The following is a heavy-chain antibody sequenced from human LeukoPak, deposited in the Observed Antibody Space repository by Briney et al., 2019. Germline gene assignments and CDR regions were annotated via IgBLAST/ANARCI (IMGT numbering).Heavy chain of an antibody. J-gene: IGHJ3*02. D-gene: IGHD1-26*01. CDR3: ARDRHVGATGAFDI. Sequence: GRSLRLSCAASGFTFSSYAMHWVRQAPGKGLEWVAVISYDGSNKYYADSVKGRLTISRDNSKNTLYLQMNSLRAEDTAVYYCARDRHVGATGAFDIWGQGTMVTVSS. V-gene: IGHV3-30*04. CDR2: ISYDGSNK. CDR1: GFTFSSYA.